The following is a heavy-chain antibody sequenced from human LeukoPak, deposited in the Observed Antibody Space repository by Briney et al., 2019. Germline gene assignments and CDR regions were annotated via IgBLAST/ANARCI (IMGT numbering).Heavy chain of an antibody. CDR2: SSSSDSGT. D-gene: IGHD2-21*02. Sequence: GGSLRLSCTASGFNFGDYAMSWFRQAPGKGLEWVSASSSSDSGTYYAESVRGGFTISRDNSKNTLFLQMNSLRAEDAAVYYCVKAPATSCSVVDCYSFDHWGQGTLVTVSS. CDR3: VKAPATSCSVVDCYSFDH. CDR1: GFNFGDYA. V-gene: IGHV3-23*01. J-gene: IGHJ4*02.